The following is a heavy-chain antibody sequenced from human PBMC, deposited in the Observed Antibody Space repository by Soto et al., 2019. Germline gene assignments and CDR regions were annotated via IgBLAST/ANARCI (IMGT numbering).Heavy chain of an antibody. CDR3: VRRHVSATGIDWFDP. J-gene: IGHJ5*02. CDR1: GYTFTSYG. CDR2: INAANGDT. V-gene: IGHV1-3*01. D-gene: IGHD6-13*01. Sequence: ASVKVSCKASGYTFTSYGIHCVRPAPGQRLEWMGWINAANGDTKYSPKFQGRVTITRDTSASTAYMELSSLRSEDTAVYYCVRRHVSATGIDWFDPWGQGTLVTGSS.